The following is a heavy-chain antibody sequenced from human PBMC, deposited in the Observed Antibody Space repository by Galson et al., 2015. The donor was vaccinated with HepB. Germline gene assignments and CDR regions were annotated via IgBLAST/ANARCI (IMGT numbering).Heavy chain of an antibody. CDR3: ASRGPYGASDY. CDR1: GFTFSDHY. Sequence: SLRLSCAASGFTFSDHYMGWVRQAPGKGPEWVGRIRNKANRYTTEYAASVKGRFTLSRDDSKNSLYLQMNSLKTEDTAVYYCASRGPYGASDYWGQGTLVTVSS. D-gene: IGHD4-17*01. J-gene: IGHJ4*02. CDR2: IRNKANRYTT. V-gene: IGHV3-72*01.